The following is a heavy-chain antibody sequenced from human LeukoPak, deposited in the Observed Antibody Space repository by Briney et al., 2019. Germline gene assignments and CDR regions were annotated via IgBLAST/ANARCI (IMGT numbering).Heavy chain of an antibody. D-gene: IGHD3-9*01. CDR1: GGSISSGDYF. CDR2: IYYSGST. V-gene: IGHV4-30-4*02. Sequence: SETLSLTCTVAGGSISSGDYFWSWIRQPPGKGLEWIGYIYYSGSTYYNPSLKSRVTISVDTSKNQFSLKLSSVTAADTAVYYCARASTLILTNFDYWGQGTLVTVSS. J-gene: IGHJ4*02. CDR3: ARASTLILTNFDY.